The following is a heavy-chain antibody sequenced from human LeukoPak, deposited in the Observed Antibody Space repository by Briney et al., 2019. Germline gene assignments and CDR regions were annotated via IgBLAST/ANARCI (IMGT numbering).Heavy chain of an antibody. J-gene: IGHJ4*02. CDR3: ARDVSSSWYYFDY. CDR2: ISAYNGNT. CDR1: GYTFTSYG. V-gene: IGHV1-18*01. D-gene: IGHD6-13*01. Sequence: ASVKVSCKASGYTFTSYGISWVRQAPGQGLEWMGWISAYNGNTNYAQKLQGRVTITRDTSASTAYMELSSLRSEDTAVYYCARDVSSSWYYFDYWGQGTLVTVSS.